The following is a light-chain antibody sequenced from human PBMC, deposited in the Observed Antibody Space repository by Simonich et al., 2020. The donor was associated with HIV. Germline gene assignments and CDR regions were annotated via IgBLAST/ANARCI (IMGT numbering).Light chain of an antibody. CDR2: DVS. Sequence: QSALTQPRSVSWSPGQSVTISCTGTSSDVGGYNYVSWYQQTPGKAPKIMIYDVSKRPSGVPDRFSGSKSGNTASLTISGRQAEDEADYYCCSYAGNYNWVFGGGTKLTVL. J-gene: IGLJ3*02. CDR3: CSYAGNYNWV. V-gene: IGLV2-11*01. CDR1: SSDVGGYNY.